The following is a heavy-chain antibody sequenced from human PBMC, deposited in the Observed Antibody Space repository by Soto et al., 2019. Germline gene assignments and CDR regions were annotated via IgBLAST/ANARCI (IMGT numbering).Heavy chain of an antibody. D-gene: IGHD2-8*01. CDR2: AYYSGST. CDR3: ARDRSTYGGGGTGEVKENWFDP. J-gene: IGHJ5*02. Sequence: SETLSLTCSVSGGSISHYYWSWIRQSPGKGLEWIGYAYYSGSTDYNPSLKSRGTMSVDTSKNQVSLKLNSVTTADTAVYYCARDRSTYGGGGTGEVKENWFDPWGPGTLVTVSS. V-gene: IGHV4-59*01. CDR1: GGSISHYY.